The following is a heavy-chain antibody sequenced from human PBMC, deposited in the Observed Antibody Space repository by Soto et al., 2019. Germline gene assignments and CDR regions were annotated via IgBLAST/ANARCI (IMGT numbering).Heavy chain of an antibody. J-gene: IGHJ4*01. CDR1: GFTFATFA. D-gene: IGHD3-22*01. CDR2: LSDSGGTT. CDR3: VQRGGSGYYGAFDY. Sequence: GGSLRLSCAVSGFTFATFAMSWVRQAPGKGLEWVSGLSDSGGTTYYADSVKGRFTISRDNSKNKLYLQMDSLRGDDTAVYYCVQRGGSGYYGAFDYWGHGTLVPVSS. V-gene: IGHV3-23*01.